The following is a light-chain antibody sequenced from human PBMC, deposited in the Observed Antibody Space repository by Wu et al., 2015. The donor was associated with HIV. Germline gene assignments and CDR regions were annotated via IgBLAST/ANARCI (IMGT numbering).Light chain of an antibody. CDR3: QHYKGT. V-gene: IGKV1-5*03. CDR1: QSSRTW. CDR2: AAS. Sequence: DIQMTQSPSTPSASVGDRITITCRASQSSRTWLAWYQQKPGKAPKLLIYAASTLESGVPSRFSGSGSGTEFTLTINSLQPEDFATYYCQHYKGTFSQGTKVEFK. J-gene: IGKJ1*01.